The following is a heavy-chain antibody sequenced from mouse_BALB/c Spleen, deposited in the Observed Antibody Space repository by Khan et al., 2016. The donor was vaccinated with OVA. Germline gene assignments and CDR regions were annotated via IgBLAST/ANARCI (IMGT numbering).Heavy chain of an antibody. Sequence: EVELVESGGGLVQPGGSRKLSCAASGFTFSSYGMHWVRQAPEQGLEWVAYISGDSSTIYYTDTVKGRFTISRDNPKNTLSLQMTSLMSEDTAMYYCATSYYYGYYFDYWGQGTTLTVSS. CDR2: ISGDSSTI. CDR3: ATSYYYGYYFDY. V-gene: IGHV5-17*02. J-gene: IGHJ2*01. D-gene: IGHD1-1*01. CDR1: GFTFSSYG.